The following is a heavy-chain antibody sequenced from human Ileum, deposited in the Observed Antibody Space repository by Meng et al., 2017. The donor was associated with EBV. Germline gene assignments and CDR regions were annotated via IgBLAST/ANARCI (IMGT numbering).Heavy chain of an antibody. CDR1: GGSISSSNW. V-gene: IGHV4-4*02. D-gene: IGHD6-19*01. J-gene: IGHJ4*02. CDR3: ARVGQWLPIDY. Sequence: LRESCPGLWKPSWTASLTCAVSGGSISSSNWWSWVRQPPGKGLEWIGEIYHSGSTNYNPSLKSRVTISVDKSKNQFSLNLSSVTAADTAVYYCARVGQWLPIDYWGQGTLVTVSS. CDR2: IYHSGST.